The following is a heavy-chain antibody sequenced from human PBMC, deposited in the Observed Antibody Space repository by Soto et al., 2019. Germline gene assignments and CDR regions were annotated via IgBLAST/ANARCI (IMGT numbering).Heavy chain of an antibody. V-gene: IGHV4-31*03. D-gene: IGHD3-22*01. CDR1: GGSISSGGYY. CDR2: IYYSGST. Sequence: SETLSLTCTVSGGSISSGGYYWSWIRQHPGKGLEWIGYIYYSGSTYYNPSLKSRVTISVDTSKNQFSLKLSSVTAADTAVYYCARDWLRCYDSSGRYYYYGMDVWGQGTTVTVSS. CDR3: ARDWLRCYDSSGRYYYYGMDV. J-gene: IGHJ6*02.